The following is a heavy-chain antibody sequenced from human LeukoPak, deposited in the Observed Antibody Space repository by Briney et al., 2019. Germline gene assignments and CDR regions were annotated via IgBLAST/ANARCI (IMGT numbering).Heavy chain of an antibody. CDR2: ISYDGSNK. CDR3: ARDPGSSWVEDAFDI. CDR1: GFPFSSYW. V-gene: IGHV3-30-3*01. Sequence: PGGSLRLSCAASGFPFSSYWMSWVRQAPGKGLEWVAVISYDGSNKYYADSVKGRFTISRDNSKNTLYLQMNSLRAEDTAVYYCARDPGSSWVEDAFDIWGQGTMVTVSS. J-gene: IGHJ3*02. D-gene: IGHD6-13*01.